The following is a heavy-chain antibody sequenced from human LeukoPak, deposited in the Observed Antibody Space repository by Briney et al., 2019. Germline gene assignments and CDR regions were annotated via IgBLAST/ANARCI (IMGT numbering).Heavy chain of an antibody. D-gene: IGHD6-19*01. Sequence: GASVKVSCKASGGTFSSYAISWVRQAPGQGLEWMGRIIPIFGTANYAQKFQGRVTITTDESTSTAYMELSSLRSEDTAVYYCAREAVSSGWYYFDYWGQGTLVTVSS. CDR2: IIPIFGTA. CDR3: AREAVSSGWYYFDY. J-gene: IGHJ4*02. CDR1: GGTFSSYA. V-gene: IGHV1-69*05.